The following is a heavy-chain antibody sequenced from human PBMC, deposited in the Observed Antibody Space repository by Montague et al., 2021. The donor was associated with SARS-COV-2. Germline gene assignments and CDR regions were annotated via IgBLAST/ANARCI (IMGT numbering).Heavy chain of an antibody. V-gene: IGHV4-39*01. J-gene: IGHJ4*02. CDR1: GASISSRSYY. Sequence: SETLSLTCTVSGASISSRSYYWGWIRQPPGKGLEWIGFKYYSGSTYYNPTLKSRVTISVDTSKNQFSLKLSSVTAADTAVYYCATLASSSTSFGVVQGYYFDDWGQGTLVTVSS. D-gene: IGHD3-3*01. CDR2: KYYSGST. CDR3: ATLASSSTSFGVVQGYYFDD.